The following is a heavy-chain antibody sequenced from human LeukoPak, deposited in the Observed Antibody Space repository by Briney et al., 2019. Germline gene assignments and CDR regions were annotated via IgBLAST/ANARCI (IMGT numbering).Heavy chain of an antibody. CDR1: GGSISSGSYY. CDR3: ARTNYYDSSGYQDYFDY. Sequence: SQTLSLTCTVSGGSISSGSYYWSWIRQPAGKGLEWIGSIYTSGSTNYNPSLKSRVTISVDTSKNQFSLKLSSVTAADTAVYYCARTNYYDSSGYQDYFDYWGQGTLVTVSS. V-gene: IGHV4-61*02. CDR2: IYTSGST. J-gene: IGHJ4*02. D-gene: IGHD3-22*01.